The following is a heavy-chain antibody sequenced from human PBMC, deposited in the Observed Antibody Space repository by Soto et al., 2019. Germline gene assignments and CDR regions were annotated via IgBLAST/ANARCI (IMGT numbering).Heavy chain of an antibody. V-gene: IGHV3-23*01. CDR1: GFTFSSYA. D-gene: IGHD3-10*01. Sequence: EVQLLESGGGLVQPGGSLRLSCAASGFTFSSYAMSWVRQAPGKGLEWVSVISGSGGNTYYADSVKGRFTISRDNSKNTLYLQMNRLRAEDTAVYYCAKDLNRGPRGYGMDVWGQGTTVTVSS. CDR2: ISGSGGNT. J-gene: IGHJ6*02. CDR3: AKDLNRGPRGYGMDV.